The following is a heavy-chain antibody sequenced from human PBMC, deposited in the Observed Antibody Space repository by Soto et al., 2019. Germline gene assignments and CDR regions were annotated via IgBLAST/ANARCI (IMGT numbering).Heavy chain of an antibody. CDR1: GGSVSSGTYY. V-gene: IGHV4-61*01. D-gene: IGHD3-3*01. CDR3: ARDPRSGYPFDY. CDR2: IYYSGSA. Sequence: QVQLQESGPGLVKPSETLSLTCTVSGGSVSSGTYYWSWIRQPPGKGLEWIGYIYYSGSANYNPSLKSRVTISVDTSKNQFSLKLSSVTAADTAVYYCARDPRSGYPFDYWGQGTLVTVSS. J-gene: IGHJ4*02.